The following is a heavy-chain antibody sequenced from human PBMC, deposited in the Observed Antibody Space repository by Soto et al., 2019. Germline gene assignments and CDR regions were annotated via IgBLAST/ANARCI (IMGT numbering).Heavy chain of an antibody. CDR3: ARAKGAYCSGGSCSLDAFDI. D-gene: IGHD2-15*01. Sequence: SETLSLTCAVSGGSISSGGYYWSWIRQHPGKGLEWIGYIYYSGSTYYNPSLKSRVTISVDTSKNQFSLKLSSVTAADTTVFYCARAKGAYCSGGSCSLDAFDIWGQGTMVTVSS. J-gene: IGHJ3*02. V-gene: IGHV4-31*11. CDR2: IYYSGST. CDR1: GGSISSGGYY.